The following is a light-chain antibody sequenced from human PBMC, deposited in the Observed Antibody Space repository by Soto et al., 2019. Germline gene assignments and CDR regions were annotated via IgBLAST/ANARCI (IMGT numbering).Light chain of an antibody. CDR3: QQSLSSPPT. Sequence: DIQMTQSPSSLPVTVGDAITITCRASQAINTYLSWYQQKPGKAPKLLIYLASSLETGVPSRFSGSGSGTYFTLIISSLQPEDFGTYYCQQSLSSPPTFGQGTRVEIK. CDR2: LAS. J-gene: IGKJ1*01. V-gene: IGKV1-39*01. CDR1: QAINTY.